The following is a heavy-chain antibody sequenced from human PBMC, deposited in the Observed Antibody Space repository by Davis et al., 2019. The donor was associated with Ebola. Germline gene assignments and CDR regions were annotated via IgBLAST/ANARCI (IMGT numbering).Heavy chain of an antibody. Sequence: GESLKISCAASGFTVSSNYMSWVRQAPGKGLEWVSVIYSGGSTYYADSVKGRFTISRDNSKNTLYLQMNSLRAEDTAVYYCARAPRAWADSSGYSPYYFDYWGQGTLVTVSS. V-gene: IGHV3-53*01. CDR3: ARAPRAWADSSGYSPYYFDY. J-gene: IGHJ4*02. CDR2: IYSGGST. CDR1: GFTVSSNY. D-gene: IGHD3-22*01.